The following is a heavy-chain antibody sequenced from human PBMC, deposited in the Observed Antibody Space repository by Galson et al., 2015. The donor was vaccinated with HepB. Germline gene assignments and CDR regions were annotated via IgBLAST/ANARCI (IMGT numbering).Heavy chain of an antibody. V-gene: IGHV3-21*01. CDR1: KFTFSSYY. J-gene: IGHJ5*02. Sequence: SLRLSCEASKFTFSSYYMNWVRQAPGKGLEWVSSISSDSTYIYYAASVRGRFTISRDNAKNSLYLQMNSLRPEDTAVYYCARDWGIAVAGTWWFDPWGQGTLVTVSS. D-gene: IGHD6-19*01. CDR3: ARDWGIAVAGTWWFDP. CDR2: ISSDSTYI.